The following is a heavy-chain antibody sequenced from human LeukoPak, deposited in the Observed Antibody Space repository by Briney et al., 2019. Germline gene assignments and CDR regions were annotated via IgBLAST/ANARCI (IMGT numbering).Heavy chain of an antibody. D-gene: IGHD4-11*01. V-gene: IGHV3-21*01. J-gene: IGHJ5*02. Sequence: GGSLRLSCAASGFTFSSYSMNWVRQAPGKGLEWVSSISSSSSYIYYADSVKGRFTISRDNAKNSLCLQMNSLRAEATAVYYCARGGVTTTRFDPWGQGTLGTVSS. CDR1: GFTFSSYS. CDR3: ARGGVTTTRFDP. CDR2: ISSSSSYI.